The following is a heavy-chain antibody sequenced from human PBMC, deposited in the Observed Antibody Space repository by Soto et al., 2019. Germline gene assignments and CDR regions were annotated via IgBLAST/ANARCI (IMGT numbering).Heavy chain of an antibody. D-gene: IGHD5-18*01. CDR2: ISGSGGNT. CDR1: GFSFNTYA. J-gene: IGHJ4*02. CDR3: AKDLRKDTDMVIPATYFDY. Sequence: VQLLESGGGLVQPGGSLRLSCAASGFSFNTYAMNWVRQAPGKGLEWVSGISGSGGNTHYADSVKGRFTISRDNSKNTLFLQMNSLRAEDTAVYYCAKDLRKDTDMVIPATYFDYWGQVNLVPVSS. V-gene: IGHV3-23*01.